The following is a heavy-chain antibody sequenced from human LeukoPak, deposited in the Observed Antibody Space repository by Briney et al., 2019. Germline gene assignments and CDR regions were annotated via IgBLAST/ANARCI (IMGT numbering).Heavy chain of an antibody. CDR1: GFTFSSYW. J-gene: IGHJ4*02. Sequence: QPGGSLRLSCAASGFTFSSYWMHWVRQAPGKGLVWVSRINSDGSSTSYADSVKGRFTISRDNAKNTLYLQMNSLRAEDTAVYYCARVRGFGELFNYWGQGTLVTVSS. D-gene: IGHD3-10*01. CDR2: INSDGSST. V-gene: IGHV3-74*01. CDR3: ARVRGFGELFNY.